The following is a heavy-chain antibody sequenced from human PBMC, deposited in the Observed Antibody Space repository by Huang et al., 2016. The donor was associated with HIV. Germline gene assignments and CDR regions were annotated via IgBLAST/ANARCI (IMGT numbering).Heavy chain of an antibody. CDR1: GYSFSSYW. V-gene: IGHV5-51*01. Sequence: EVQLVQSGAEVKKPGESLKISCRVSGYSFSSYWIGWVRHMPGRGLVWMGVIYPADSDIKSSPSFKDKFIISVDKSFDIAYLQWRGLRASDTATYYCARQHTGYHIFDLWGQGTTVTVSS. CDR2: IYPADSDI. J-gene: IGHJ6*02. D-gene: IGHD3-9*01. CDR3: ARQHTGYHIFDL.